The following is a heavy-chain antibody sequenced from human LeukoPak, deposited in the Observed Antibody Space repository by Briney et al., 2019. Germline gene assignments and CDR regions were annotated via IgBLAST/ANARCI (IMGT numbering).Heavy chain of an antibody. D-gene: IGHD3-10*01. CDR2: ISGSGGGT. V-gene: IGHV3-23*01. CDR1: GFTFSSYA. CDR3: ARSIYGSGSYYAFDI. Sequence: GGSLRLSCAASGFTFSSYAMSWVRQAPGNGLEWVSAISGSGGGTYYADSVKGRFTISRDNSKNTLSLQMNSLRAEDTAVCYCARSIYGSGSYYAFDIWGQGTMVTVSS. J-gene: IGHJ3*02.